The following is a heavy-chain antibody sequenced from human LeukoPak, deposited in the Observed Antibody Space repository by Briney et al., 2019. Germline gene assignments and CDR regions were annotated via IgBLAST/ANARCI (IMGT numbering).Heavy chain of an antibody. CDR1: GFNFSDSG. CDR3: TNYDDSSDLWGY. CDR2: MRSKTQNYAT. V-gene: IGHV3-73*01. D-gene: IGHD3-22*01. Sequence: PGGSLRLSCAASGFNFSDSGMHWVRQAPGQGLEWVGRMRSKTQNYATAYAASVKGRFTISRDDSKNTAFLQMNSLKTEDTAVYYCTNYDDSSDLWGYWGQGTLVTVSS. J-gene: IGHJ4*02.